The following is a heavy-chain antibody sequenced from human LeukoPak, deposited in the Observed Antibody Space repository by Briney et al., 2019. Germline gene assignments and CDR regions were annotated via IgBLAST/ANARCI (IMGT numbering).Heavy chain of an antibody. CDR3: ARGRSRPGSRGYYYYYYMDV. D-gene: IGHD3-10*01. CDR2: INHSGGT. CDR1: GGSFSGYY. V-gene: IGHV4-34*01. Sequence: SETLSLTCAVYGGSFSGYYWSWIRQPPGKGLEWIGEINHSGGTNYNPSLKSRVTISVDTSKNQFSLKLSSVTAADTAVYYCARGRSRPGSRGYYYYYYMDVWGKGTTVTVSS. J-gene: IGHJ6*03.